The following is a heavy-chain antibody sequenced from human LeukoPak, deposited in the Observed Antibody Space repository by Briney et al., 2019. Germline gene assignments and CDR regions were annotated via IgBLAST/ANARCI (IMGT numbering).Heavy chain of an antibody. J-gene: IGHJ4*02. Sequence: GGSLRLSCSASGFTFSSYAMHWVRQASGKGLEYDSGINDNGGRTHYGDPLKGRFTISRDNSKNTLYLQMSTLRAEDTAVYYCVKDLSGRYTFDYWGQGTLVTVSS. CDR2: INDNGGRT. V-gene: IGHV3-64D*09. D-gene: IGHD1-26*01. CDR1: GFTFSSYA. CDR3: VKDLSGRYTFDY.